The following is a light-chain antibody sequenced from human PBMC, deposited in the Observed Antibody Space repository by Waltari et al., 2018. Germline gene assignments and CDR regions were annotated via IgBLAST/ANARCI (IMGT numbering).Light chain of an antibody. CDR1: HSVSSRY. CDR2: GAM. Sequence: ENVLTQSPSTLSLSPGERVTISCRASHSVSSRYLAWYQQKPGQAPRLLIYGAMNRATGIPDRFSGSGLATDFTFTISRLEPEDSAVYYCQQYGSTPWTFGQGTKVEIK. J-gene: IGKJ1*01. V-gene: IGKV3-20*01. CDR3: QQYGSTPWT.